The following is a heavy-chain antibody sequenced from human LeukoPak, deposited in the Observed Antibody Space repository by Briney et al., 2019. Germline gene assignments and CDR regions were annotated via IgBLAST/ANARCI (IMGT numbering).Heavy chain of an antibody. CDR3: ARGDAFSGDH. CDR2: IHPEGNEK. V-gene: IGHV3-7*04. J-gene: IGHJ4*02. CDR1: GFSFTNFW. Sequence: GGSLRLSCAVSGFSFTNFWMSWVRQAPGRGLEWVANIHPEGNEKYHVESVRGRFTISRDNTKNLLFLQMNGLRVEDTAVYYCARGDAFSGDHWGQGTLVTVSS.